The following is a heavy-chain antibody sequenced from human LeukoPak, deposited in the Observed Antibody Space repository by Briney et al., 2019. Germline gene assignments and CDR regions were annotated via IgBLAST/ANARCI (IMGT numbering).Heavy chain of an antibody. J-gene: IGHJ6*03. CDR3: ARGVVWVSDAIYYMEV. CDR1: GYTFTSYG. D-gene: IGHD2-15*01. V-gene: IGHV1-18*01. Sequence: ASVKVSCKASGYTFTSYGITWVRQAPGQGLEWMGWISARKGNTNYAQKLQGRVTMTTDTSTSTAYMELRSLRSDDTAVYYCARGVVWVSDAIYYMEVWGKGTTVTVSS. CDR2: ISARKGNT.